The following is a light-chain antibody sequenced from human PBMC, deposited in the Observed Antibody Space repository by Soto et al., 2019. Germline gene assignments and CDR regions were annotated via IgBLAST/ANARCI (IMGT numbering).Light chain of an antibody. CDR2: GAS. J-gene: IGKJ5*01. Sequence: ELVLTQSPGTLSLSPGERATLSCRARQSVSSSYLAWYQQKPGQAPRLLIYGASSRATGIPDRFSGSGSGTDFTLTISRLEPEDFAVYYCQQYDSSPITFGQGTRLEIK. CDR3: QQYDSSPIT. CDR1: QSVSSSY. V-gene: IGKV3-20*01.